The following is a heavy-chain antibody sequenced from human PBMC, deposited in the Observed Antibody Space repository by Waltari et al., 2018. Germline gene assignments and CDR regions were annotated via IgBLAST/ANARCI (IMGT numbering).Heavy chain of an antibody. CDR2: IRRKANSYAT. D-gene: IGHD3-22*01. CDR3: TRRGYYDSSGMGDY. Sequence: EVQLVESGGGWVQPGGSLKLSCAASGFTFSGSAMHWVRQASGRGREWFVRIRRKANSYATAYAASVKGRFTISRDDSKNTAYLQMNSLKTEDTAVYYCTRRGYYDSSGMGDYWGQGTLVTVSS. J-gene: IGHJ4*02. V-gene: IGHV3-73*02. CDR1: GFTFSGSA.